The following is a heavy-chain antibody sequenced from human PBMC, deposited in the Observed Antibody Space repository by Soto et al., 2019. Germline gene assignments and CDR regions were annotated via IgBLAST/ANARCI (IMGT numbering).Heavy chain of an antibody. CDR3: ARDTAFISSGLFNP. D-gene: IGHD3-22*01. CDR1: GFTLRDYY. J-gene: IGHJ5*02. Sequence: PAGSIEIFSAASGFTLRDYYMTWIRQAPGKGLEWISHISDSATTMYYAYSVKGRFTISRDNARKSLFLHMNSLRAEDTAVYYCARDTAFISSGLFNPWGQGTLVTVSS. CDR2: ISDSATTM. V-gene: IGHV3-11*01.